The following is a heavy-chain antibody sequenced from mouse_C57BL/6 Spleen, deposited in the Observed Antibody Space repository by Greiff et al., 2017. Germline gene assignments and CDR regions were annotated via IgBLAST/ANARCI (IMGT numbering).Heavy chain of an antibody. D-gene: IGHD4-1*01. CDR1: GYSFTGYY. Sequence: DVKLVESGPELVKPGASVKISCKASGYSFTGYYMNWVKQSPEKSLEWIGEINPSTGGTTYNQKFKAKATLTVDKSSSTAYMQLKSLTSEDSAVYYCARSLIGTEAMDYWGQGTSVTVSS. J-gene: IGHJ4*01. V-gene: IGHV1-42*01. CDR3: ARSLIGTEAMDY. CDR2: INPSTGGT.